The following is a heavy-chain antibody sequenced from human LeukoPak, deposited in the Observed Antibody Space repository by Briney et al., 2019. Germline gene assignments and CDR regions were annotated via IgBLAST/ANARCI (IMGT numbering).Heavy chain of an antibody. D-gene: IGHD3-10*01. Sequence: AGSLRLSCAASGFTFSSYGMHWVRQAPGKGLEWVAVISYDGSNKYYADSVKGRFTISRDNSKNTLYLQMNSLRAEDTAVYYCAKTVVRGVSRYGMDVWGQGTTVTVSS. CDR3: AKTVVRGVSRYGMDV. CDR2: ISYDGSNK. V-gene: IGHV3-30*18. CDR1: GFTFSSYG. J-gene: IGHJ6*02.